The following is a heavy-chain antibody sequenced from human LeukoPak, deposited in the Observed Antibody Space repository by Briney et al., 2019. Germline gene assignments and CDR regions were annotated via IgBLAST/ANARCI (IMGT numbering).Heavy chain of an antibody. D-gene: IGHD2-15*01. CDR3: ARSPTGGSPFFDY. CDR1: GGSISTYY. CDR2: IYYSGGT. Sequence: SETLSLICTVSGGSISTYYWSWIRQPPGKGLEWIGYIYYSGGTNYNPSLKSRLTISVDTSKNQFSLRLSSVTAADTAIYYCARSPTGGSPFFDYWGQGTLVTVSS. V-gene: IGHV4-59*01. J-gene: IGHJ4*02.